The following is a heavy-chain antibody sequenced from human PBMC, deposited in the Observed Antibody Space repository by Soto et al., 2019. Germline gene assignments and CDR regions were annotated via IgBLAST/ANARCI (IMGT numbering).Heavy chain of an antibody. CDR1: GFTFSSYG. Sequence: GGSLRLSCASSGFTFSSYGMHWVRQAPGKGLEWVAVISYDGSNKYYADSVKGRFTISRDNSKNTLYLQMNSLRAEDTAVYYCAKIGRAGYSGYDSFGLDAFDIWGQGTMVTVSS. CDR2: ISYDGSNK. J-gene: IGHJ3*02. V-gene: IGHV3-30*18. CDR3: AKIGRAGYSGYDSFGLDAFDI. D-gene: IGHD5-12*01.